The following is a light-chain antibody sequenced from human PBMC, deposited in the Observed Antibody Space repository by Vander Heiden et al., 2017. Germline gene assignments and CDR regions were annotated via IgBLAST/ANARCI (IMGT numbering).Light chain of an antibody. Sequence: DIQLTQSPSFLSASVGDRVTITCRASQGISSYLAWYQQKPGKAPKLLIYAASTLQSGVPSRFSGSGSGTEFTLTISSLQPEDFATYYCQQLNSYPLFGGGTKVEIQ. J-gene: IGKJ4*01. CDR1: QGISSY. CDR3: QQLNSYPL. CDR2: AAS. V-gene: IGKV1-9*01.